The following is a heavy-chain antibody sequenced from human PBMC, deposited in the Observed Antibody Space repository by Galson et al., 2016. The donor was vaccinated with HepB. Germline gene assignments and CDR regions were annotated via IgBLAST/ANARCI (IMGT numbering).Heavy chain of an antibody. Sequence: SVKVSCKASGYTFTSYYMHWVRQAPGQGLEWMGITNPSGGSTSYAQKFQGRVTMTRDTSTSTVYMELSSLRSEDTAVYYCARDTYYYDSSGYFSDYYYYMDVWGKGTTVTVSS. CDR3: ARDTYYYDSSGYFSDYYYYMDV. CDR2: TNPSGGST. CDR1: GYTFTSYY. D-gene: IGHD3-22*01. V-gene: IGHV1-46*01. J-gene: IGHJ6*03.